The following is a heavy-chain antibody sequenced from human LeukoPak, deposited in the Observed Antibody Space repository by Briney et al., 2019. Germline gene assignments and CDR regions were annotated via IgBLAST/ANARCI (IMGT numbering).Heavy chain of an antibody. D-gene: IGHD3-22*01. CDR1: GFTFDDYG. V-gene: IGHV3-20*04. J-gene: IGHJ1*01. CDR2: INWNGGST. CDR3: ATYSSLNRREFQF. Sequence: GGSLRLSCAASGFTFDDYGMSWVRQAPGKGLEWVSGINWNGGSTGYADSVKGRFTISRDNAKNSLYLQMNSLRAEDTAVYYCATYSSLNRREFQFWGQGTLLTVSS.